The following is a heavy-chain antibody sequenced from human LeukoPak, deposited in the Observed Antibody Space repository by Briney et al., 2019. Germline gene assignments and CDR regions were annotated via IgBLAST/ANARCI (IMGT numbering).Heavy chain of an antibody. V-gene: IGHV3-30*02. D-gene: IGHD2-2*01. CDR2: IRYDGSNK. CDR3: AKDLAIVVVPAAHRLTPPDYMDV. J-gene: IGHJ6*03. CDR1: GFTFSSYG. Sequence: GGSLRLSCAASGFTFSSYGMHWVRQAPGKGLEWVAFIRYDGSNKYYADSVKGRFTISRDNSKNTLYLQMNSLRAEDTAVYYCAKDLAIVVVPAAHRLTPPDYMDVWGKGTTVTVSS.